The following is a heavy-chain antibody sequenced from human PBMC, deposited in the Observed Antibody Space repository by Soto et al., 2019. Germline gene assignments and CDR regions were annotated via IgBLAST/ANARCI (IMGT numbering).Heavy chain of an antibody. CDR1: GFTFSDYA. V-gene: IGHV3-23*01. J-gene: IGHJ5*02. CDR3: AKGGCSGVSCGWFDP. CDR2: ISGSGGDT. D-gene: IGHD2-15*01. Sequence: EVQLLESGGGLVQPGGSLRLSCAASGFTFSDYAMNWVRQAPGKGLEWVSGISGSGGDTYYADSVNGRFTISRDNSKNTLYLQMSSRRADDTAVYLCAKGGCSGVSCGWFDPWGQGTLVTVSS.